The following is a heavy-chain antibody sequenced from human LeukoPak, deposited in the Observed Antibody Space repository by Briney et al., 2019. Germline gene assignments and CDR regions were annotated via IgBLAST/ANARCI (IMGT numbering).Heavy chain of an antibody. D-gene: IGHD6-13*01. Sequence: ASVKVSCKASGYTFTGYYMHWVRQAPGQGLEWMGWINPNSGGTNYAQKFQGRVTMTRDTSISTAYMELSRLRSDDTAVYSCARAGYSSSWYDQALWVNFDYWGQGTLVTVSS. CDR3: ARAGYSSSWYDQALWVNFDY. V-gene: IGHV1-2*02. CDR1: GYTFTGYY. J-gene: IGHJ4*02. CDR2: INPNSGGT.